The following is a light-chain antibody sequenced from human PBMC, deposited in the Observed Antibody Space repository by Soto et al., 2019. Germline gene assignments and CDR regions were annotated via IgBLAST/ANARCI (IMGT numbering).Light chain of an antibody. V-gene: IGKV1-5*01. CDR1: QSISSW. CDR2: DVS. Sequence: IKMNQSPSTLSASVGDRVTITCRASQSISSWLAWYQQRPGKAPKLLIYDVSSLQSGVPSRFSGSGSGTEFTLTISSLQPDDFATYYCQQCNSYPWTFGQRTKVDIK. CDR3: QQCNSYPWT. J-gene: IGKJ1*01.